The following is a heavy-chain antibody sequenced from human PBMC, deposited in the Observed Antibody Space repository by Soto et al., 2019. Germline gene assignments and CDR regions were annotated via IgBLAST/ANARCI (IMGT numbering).Heavy chain of an antibody. J-gene: IGHJ5*02. Sequence: SETLSLTCTVSGGSISSYYWSWIRQPPGKGLEWIGYIYYSGSTNYNPSLKSRVTISVDTSKNQFSLKLSSVTAADTAVYYCAKHASLGYCSGGSCYGDWFDPWGQGTLVTVSS. CDR1: GGSISSYY. CDR2: IYYSGST. CDR3: AKHASLGYCSGGSCYGDWFDP. V-gene: IGHV4-59*01. D-gene: IGHD2-15*01.